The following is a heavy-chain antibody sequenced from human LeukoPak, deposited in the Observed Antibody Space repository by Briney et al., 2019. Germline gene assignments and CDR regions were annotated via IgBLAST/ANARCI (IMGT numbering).Heavy chain of an antibody. CDR3: ARWGGGYYGSGSYQNSYNWFDP. J-gene: IGHJ5*02. CDR2: IYYSGST. V-gene: IGHV4-39*07. Sequence: SETLSLTCTVSGGSISSSSYYWGWIRQPPGKGLEWIGSIYYSGSTYYNPSLKSRVTISVDTSKNQFSLKLSSVTAADTAVYYCARWGGGYYGSGSYQNSYNWFDPWGQGTLVTVSS. D-gene: IGHD3-10*01. CDR1: GGSISSSSYY.